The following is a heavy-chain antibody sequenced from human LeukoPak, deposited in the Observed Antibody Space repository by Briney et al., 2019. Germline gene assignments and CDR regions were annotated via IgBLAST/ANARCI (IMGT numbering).Heavy chain of an antibody. J-gene: IGHJ4*02. Sequence: GGSLRLSCAASGFTFSSYAMSWVRQAPGKGLEWVSAISGSGGSTYYADSVKGRFTISRDNSKNTLYLQMNSLRAEDTAVYYRAKGYYGSGSYYMSYWGQGTLVTVSS. CDR3: AKGYYGSGSYYMSY. CDR1: GFTFSSYA. V-gene: IGHV3-23*01. D-gene: IGHD3-10*01. CDR2: ISGSGGST.